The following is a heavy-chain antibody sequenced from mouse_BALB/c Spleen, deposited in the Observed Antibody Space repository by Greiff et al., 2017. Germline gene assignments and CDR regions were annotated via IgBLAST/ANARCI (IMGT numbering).Heavy chain of an antibody. V-gene: IGHV1S81*02. D-gene: IGHD1-1*01. J-gene: IGHJ1*01. CDR1: GYTFTSYY. CDR2: INPSNGGT. CDR3: TREGSTVVATNWYFDV. Sequence: QVQLQQSGAELVKPGASVKLSCKASGYTFTSYYMYWVKQRPGQGLEWIGEINPSNGGTNFNEKFKSKATLTVDKSSSTAYMQLSSLTSEDSAVYYCTREGSTVVATNWYFDVWGAGTTVTVSA.